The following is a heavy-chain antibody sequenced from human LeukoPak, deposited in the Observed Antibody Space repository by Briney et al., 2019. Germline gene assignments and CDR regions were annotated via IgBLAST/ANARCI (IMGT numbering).Heavy chain of an antibody. J-gene: IGHJ3*02. CDR2: ISGSGGST. CDR3: AKDIGYCSSTSCPGAFDT. V-gene: IGHV3-23*01. D-gene: IGHD2-2*01. Sequence: GGSLRLSCAASGFTFSSYAMSWVRQAPGKGLEWVSAISGSGGSTYYADSVKGRFTISRDNSKNTLYLQMNSLRAEDTAVYYCAKDIGYCSSTSCPGAFDTWGQGTMVTVSS. CDR1: GFTFSSYA.